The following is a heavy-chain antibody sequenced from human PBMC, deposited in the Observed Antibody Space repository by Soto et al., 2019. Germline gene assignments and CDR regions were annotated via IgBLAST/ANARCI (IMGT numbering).Heavy chain of an antibody. D-gene: IGHD3-9*01. CDR1: GYTFTGYY. Sequence: ASVKVSCKASGYTFTGYYMHWVRQAPGQGLEWMGWINPNSGGTNYAQKFQGRVTMTRDTSISTAYMELSRLRSDDTAVYYCARVPYYDILTGYYSYSDYWGQGTLVTVSS. CDR2: INPNSGGT. CDR3: ARVPYYDILTGYYSYSDY. V-gene: IGHV1-2*02. J-gene: IGHJ4*02.